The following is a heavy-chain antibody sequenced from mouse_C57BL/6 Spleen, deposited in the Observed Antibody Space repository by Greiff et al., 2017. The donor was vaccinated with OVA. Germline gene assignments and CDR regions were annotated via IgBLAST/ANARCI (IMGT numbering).Heavy chain of an antibody. CDR1: GYAFTNYL. D-gene: IGHD2-2*01. CDR3: AREGSMVTTAYFDY. J-gene: IGHJ2*01. CDR2: INPGSGGT. Sequence: QVTLKESGAELVRPGTSVKVSCKASGYAFTNYLIEWVKQRPGQGLEWIGVINPGSGGTNYNEKFKGKATLTADKSSSTAYMQLSSLTSEDSAVYVCAREGSMVTTAYFDYWGQGTTLTVSS. V-gene: IGHV1-54*01.